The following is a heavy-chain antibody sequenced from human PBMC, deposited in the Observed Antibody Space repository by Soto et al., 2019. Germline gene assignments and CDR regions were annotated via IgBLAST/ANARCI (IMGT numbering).Heavy chain of an antibody. CDR1: GGTFSSYA. CDR2: IIPIFGTA. D-gene: IGHD2-15*01. CDR3: VSIAIDCSCGSCYSHLNWFDP. J-gene: IGHJ5*02. Sequence: QVQLVQSGAEVKKPGSSVKVSCKASGGTFSSYAISWVRQAPGQGLEWMGGIIPIFGTANYAQKFQGRVTITADESTSTAYMELSSLRSEDTAVYYCVSIAIDCSCGSCYSHLNWFDPWGQGTLVTVSS. V-gene: IGHV1-69*01.